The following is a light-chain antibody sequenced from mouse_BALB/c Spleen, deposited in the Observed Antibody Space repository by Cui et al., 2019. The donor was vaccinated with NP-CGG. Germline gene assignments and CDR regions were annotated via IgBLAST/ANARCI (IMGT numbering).Light chain of an antibody. CDR3: ALWYSNHWV. J-gene: IGLJ1*01. Sequence: QAVVTQESALTTSPGETVTLTCRSSTGAVTTSNYANWVQEKPDHLFTGLISGTNNRAPGVPAKFSGSLIGDKAALNNTGAQTEDEAIYFCALWYSNHWVFGGGTKLTVL. CDR2: GTN. CDR1: TGAVTTSNY. V-gene: IGLV1*01.